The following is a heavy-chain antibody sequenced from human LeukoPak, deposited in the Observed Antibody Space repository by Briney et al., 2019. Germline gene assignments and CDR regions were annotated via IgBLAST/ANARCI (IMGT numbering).Heavy chain of an antibody. CDR1: GFPFETNA. D-gene: IGHD1-14*01. J-gene: IGHJ6*02. CDR3: ANNPAYGMDV. CDR2: ISGSGGST. Sequence: GGSLRLSCATSGFPFETNAMSWVRQAPGKGLEWVSAISGSGGSTYYADSVKGRFTISRDNSKNTLYLQMNSLRTEDTAVYYCANNPAYGMDVWGQGTTVTVSS. V-gene: IGHV3-23*01.